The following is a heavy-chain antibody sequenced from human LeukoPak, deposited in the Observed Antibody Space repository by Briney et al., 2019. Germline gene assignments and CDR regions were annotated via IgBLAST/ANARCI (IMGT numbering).Heavy chain of an antibody. D-gene: IGHD2-21*01. V-gene: IGHV6-1*01. CDR1: GDSVSSNSAA. J-gene: IGHJ3*02. CDR2: TYYRSKWYN. CDR3: CHSLSGRTGAFDI. Sequence: SQTLSLTCAISGDSVSSNSAAWNWIRQSPSRGLEWLGRTYYRSKWYNDYAVSVKSRITINPDTSKNQFSLQLDSVAPEDTAVYYCCHSLSGRTGAFDIWGRGTVVTVSS.